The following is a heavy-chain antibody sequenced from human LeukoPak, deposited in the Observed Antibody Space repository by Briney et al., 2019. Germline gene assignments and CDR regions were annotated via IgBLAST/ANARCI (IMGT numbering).Heavy chain of an antibody. D-gene: IGHD6-19*01. CDR2: IYYSGST. Sequence: PSETLSLTCTVSGGSISSSSYYWGWIRQPPGKGLEWIGSIYYSGSTYYNPTLKSRVTMSVDTSKNQFSLKLSSVTAADTAVYYCARVIGGSGWYYFDCWGQGTLVTVSS. V-gene: IGHV4-39*07. CDR1: GGSISSSSYY. CDR3: ARVIGGSGWYYFDC. J-gene: IGHJ4*02.